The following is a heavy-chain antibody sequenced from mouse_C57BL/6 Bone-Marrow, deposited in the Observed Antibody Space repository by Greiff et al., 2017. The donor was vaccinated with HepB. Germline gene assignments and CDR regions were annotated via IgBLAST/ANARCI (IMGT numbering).Heavy chain of an antibody. J-gene: IGHJ2*01. Sequence: QVQLQQSGAELARPGASVKMSCKASGYTFTSYTMHWVKQRPGQGLEWIGYINPSSGYTKYNQKFKDKATLTADKSSSTAYMQLSSLTSEDSAVYYCARTGWLIRNFDYWGQGTTLTVSS. V-gene: IGHV1-4*01. CDR1: GYTFTSYT. D-gene: IGHD2-3*01. CDR3: ARTGWLIRNFDY. CDR2: INPSSGYT.